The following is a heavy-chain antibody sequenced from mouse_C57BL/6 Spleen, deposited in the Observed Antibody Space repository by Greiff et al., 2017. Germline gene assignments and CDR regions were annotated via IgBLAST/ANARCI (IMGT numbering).Heavy chain of an antibody. CDR2: IDPETGGT. V-gene: IGHV1-15*01. CDR3: TRANYYGSSYYFDY. CDR1: GYTFTDYE. J-gene: IGHJ2*01. Sequence: VKVVESGAELVRPGASVTLSCKASGYTFTDYEMHWVKQTPVHGLEWIGAIDPETGGTAYNQKFKGKAILTADKSSSTAYMELRSLTSEDSAVYYCTRANYYGSSYYFDYWGQGTTLTVSS. D-gene: IGHD1-1*01.